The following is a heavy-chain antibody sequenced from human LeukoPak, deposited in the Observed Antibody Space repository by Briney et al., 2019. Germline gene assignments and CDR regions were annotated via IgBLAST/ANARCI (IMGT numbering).Heavy chain of an antibody. CDR2: ISYDGSNK. V-gene: IGHV3-30*18. CDR1: GFTFRNYG. D-gene: IGHD5-24*01. CDR3: AKAAREMATITWFDP. Sequence: GRSLRLSCVTSGFTFRNYGKHWVRQAPGKGLEWVAVISYDGSNKYYADSVKGRFTISRDNSKNTLYLQMNSLRAEDTAVYYCAKAAREMATITWFDPWGQGTLVTVSS. J-gene: IGHJ5*02.